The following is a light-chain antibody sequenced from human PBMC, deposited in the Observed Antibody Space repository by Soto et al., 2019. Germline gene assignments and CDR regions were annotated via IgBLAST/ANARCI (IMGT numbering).Light chain of an antibody. Sequence: EVVLTQSPGTLSLSYGESATLPCSASHSLNSIYLAWYQQKPGQAPRLLMYGASNRATGIPDRFSGSGSGTEFTLTISSLQSEDFAVYYCRQYNDWPRTFGQGTKVDI. CDR1: HSLNSIY. J-gene: IGKJ1*01. CDR3: RQYNDWPRT. V-gene: IGKV3D-15*01. CDR2: GAS.